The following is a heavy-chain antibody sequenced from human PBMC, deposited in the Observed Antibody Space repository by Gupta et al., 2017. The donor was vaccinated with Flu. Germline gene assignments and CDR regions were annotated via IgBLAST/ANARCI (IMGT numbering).Heavy chain of an antibody. CDR1: GGSFSVYY. V-gene: IGHV4-34*01. CDR2: INHSGST. D-gene: IGHD6-19*01. CDR3: ASTYSSGWYWLN. Sequence: QVQLQQWGAGLLKPSETLSLTCAVYGGSFSVYYWSWIRQPPGKGLEWIGEINHSGSTNYNPSLKSRVTISVDTSKNQFSLKLSSVTAADTAVYYCASTYSSGWYWLNWGQGTLVTVSS. J-gene: IGHJ4*02.